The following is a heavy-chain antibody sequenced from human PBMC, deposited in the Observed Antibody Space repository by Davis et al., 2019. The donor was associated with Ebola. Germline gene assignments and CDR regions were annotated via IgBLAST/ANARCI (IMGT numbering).Heavy chain of an antibody. CDR2: ITSDGSST. V-gene: IGHV3-74*01. D-gene: IGHD3-10*01. CDR3: LPDGSGSYDY. Sequence: PGGSLRLSCAASGFTFSSYWMHWVRQAPGKGLVWVSRITSDGSSTSYADSVKGRFTISRDNAKNTLYLQMNSLRAEDTAVYYCLPDGSGSYDYWGQGTLVTVSS. CDR1: GFTFSSYW. J-gene: IGHJ4*02.